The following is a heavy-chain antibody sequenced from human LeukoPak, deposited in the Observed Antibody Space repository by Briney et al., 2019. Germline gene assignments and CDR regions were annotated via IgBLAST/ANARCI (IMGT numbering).Heavy chain of an antibody. CDR1: GFTFDDYA. CDR2: ISWNSGSI. D-gene: IGHD1-26*01. V-gene: IGHV3-9*01. Sequence: GGSLRLSCAASGFTFDDYAMHWVRQAPGKGLEWVSGISWNSGSIGYADSVKGRFTISRDNAKNSLYLRMNSLRAADPALYYCAKAISGSYYGHFDYWGQGTLVTVSS. CDR3: AKAISGSYYGHFDY. J-gene: IGHJ4*02.